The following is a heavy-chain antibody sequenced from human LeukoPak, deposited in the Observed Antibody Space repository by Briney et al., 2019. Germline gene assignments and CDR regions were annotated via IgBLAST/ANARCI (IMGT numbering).Heavy chain of an antibody. CDR2: ISPNSGGT. D-gene: IGHD3-22*01. CDR1: GYTFTGYY. CDR3: ARFHYYYDSSGYYAKDY. V-gene: IGHV1-2*02. Sequence: ASVKVSCKASGYTFTGYYIHWVRQAPGQGLEWMGWISPNSGGTNYAQKFQGRVTMTRDTSISTAYMELSRLRSDDTAVYYCARFHYYYDSSGYYAKDYWGRGPLVPVSS. J-gene: IGHJ4*02.